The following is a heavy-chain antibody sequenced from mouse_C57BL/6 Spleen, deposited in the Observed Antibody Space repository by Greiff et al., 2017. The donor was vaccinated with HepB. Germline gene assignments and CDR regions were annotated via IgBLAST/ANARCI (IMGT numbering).Heavy chain of an antibody. Sequence: DVHLVESGGGLVQPGGSLSLSCAASGFTFTDYYMSWVRQPPGKALEWLGFIRNKANGYTTEYSASVKGRFTISRDNSQSILYLQMNALRAEDSATYYCARYEGYGSTFYAMDYWGQGTSVTVSS. CDR3: ARYEGYGSTFYAMDY. J-gene: IGHJ4*01. CDR1: GFTFTDYY. D-gene: IGHD1-1*01. CDR2: IRNKANGYTT. V-gene: IGHV7-3*01.